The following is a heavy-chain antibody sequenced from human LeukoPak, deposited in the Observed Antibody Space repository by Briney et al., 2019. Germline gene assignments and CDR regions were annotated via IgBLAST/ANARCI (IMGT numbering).Heavy chain of an antibody. V-gene: IGHV4-34*01. Sequence: SETLSLTCAVYGGSFSGYYWSWIRQPPGKGLEWIGEINHSGSTNYNPSLKSRVTISVDTSKNQFSLKLSSVTAADTAVYYCARRSIVATITFGYWGQGTLVTVSS. D-gene: IGHD5-12*01. CDR1: GGSFSGYY. J-gene: IGHJ4*02. CDR3: ARRSIVATITFGY. CDR2: INHSGST.